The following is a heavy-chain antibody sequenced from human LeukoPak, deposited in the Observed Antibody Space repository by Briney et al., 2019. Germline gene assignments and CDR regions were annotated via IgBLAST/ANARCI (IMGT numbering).Heavy chain of an antibody. Sequence: GGSLRLSCAASGFTFSSYGMHWVRQAPGKGLEWVAVISYDGSDKYYADSVKGRFTISRDNSKNTLYLQMNSLRAEDTAVYYCAKDFKYALGYDSSGPDYWGQGTLVTVSS. V-gene: IGHV3-30*18. D-gene: IGHD3-22*01. J-gene: IGHJ4*02. CDR1: GFTFSSYG. CDR2: ISYDGSDK. CDR3: AKDFKYALGYDSSGPDY.